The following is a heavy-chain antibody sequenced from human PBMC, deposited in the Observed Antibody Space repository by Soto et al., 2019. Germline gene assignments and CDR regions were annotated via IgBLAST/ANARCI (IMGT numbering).Heavy chain of an antibody. V-gene: IGHV3-23*01. D-gene: IGHD2-15*01. CDR1: GVTFSSYT. Sequence: EVQLLEAGGDLIQPGGSLRLSCAASGVTFSSYTMTWVRQAPGKGLEGVSAINGGGGSTYYGDSVKGRVTISRDNSTEPRYLQMNSRRAEATAVYDCATDKVCSGGSCYYDYWGQGPLVTVSS. CDR3: ATDKVCSGGSCYYDY. CDR2: INGGGGST. J-gene: IGHJ4*02.